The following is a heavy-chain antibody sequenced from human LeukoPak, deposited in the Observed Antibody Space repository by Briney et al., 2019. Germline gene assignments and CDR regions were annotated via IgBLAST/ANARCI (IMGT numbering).Heavy chain of an antibody. J-gene: IGHJ4*02. V-gene: IGHV3-23*01. Sequence: PGGSLTLSCAPSGFTFSSYSMNWVHHAPGKGLEWLSSISGIGGSTYYADSVKGRFTTSRENTKNTLYLQMNSLRAEDTAVYYCAKDGKSMTMIVARTFDYWGEGTLGTVSS. D-gene: IGHD3-22*01. CDR3: AKDGKSMTMIVARTFDY. CDR2: ISGIGGST. CDR1: GFTFSSYS.